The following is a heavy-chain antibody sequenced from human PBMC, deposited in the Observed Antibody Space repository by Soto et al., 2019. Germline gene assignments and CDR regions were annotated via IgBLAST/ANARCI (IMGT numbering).Heavy chain of an antibody. D-gene: IGHD3-22*01. J-gene: IGHJ6*02. V-gene: IGHV5-51*01. CDR3: ARHGPRVYYDNSDYYYYGMDV. CDR1: GYTFTNYW. CDR2: THPGHSET. Sequence: GESLKISCKGSGYTFTNYWIGWVRQMPGRGLEWMGITHPGHSETKYSPSFEGQVTISADKSISTAYLQWSSLKASDTAMYYCARHGPRVYYDNSDYYYYGMDVWGQGTTVTVSS.